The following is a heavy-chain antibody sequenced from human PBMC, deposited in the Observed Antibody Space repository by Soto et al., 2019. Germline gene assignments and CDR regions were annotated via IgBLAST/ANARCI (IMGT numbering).Heavy chain of an antibody. CDR2: ISRSSSTM. CDR3: ARDFGYDDV. V-gene: IGHV3-48*02. D-gene: IGHD3-22*01. CDR1: GSTFSIYD. Sequence: GGSLRLSCAASGSTFSIYDMNWVRQAPGKGLEWVSYISRSSSTMYYADSVKGRFTISRDNDKNSLYLQMNRLRDEDTAVYYCARDFGYDDVWGQRTTVTVSS. J-gene: IGHJ6*02.